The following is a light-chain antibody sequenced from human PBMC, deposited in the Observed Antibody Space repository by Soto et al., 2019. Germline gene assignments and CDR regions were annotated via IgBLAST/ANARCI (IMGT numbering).Light chain of an antibody. V-gene: IGKV3-11*01. Sequence: EIVLTQSPGTLSLSPGERATLSCRASQSVSSNYLAWYQQKPGQAPRLLIYDASNRATGIPARFSGSGSGTDFTLNISSLEPEDFAVYYCQQRNNWPAISFGQGTRLEIK. CDR1: QSVSSNY. CDR3: QQRNNWPAIS. J-gene: IGKJ5*01. CDR2: DAS.